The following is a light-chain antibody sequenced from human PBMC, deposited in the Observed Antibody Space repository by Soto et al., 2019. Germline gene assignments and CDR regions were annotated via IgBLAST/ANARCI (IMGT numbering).Light chain of an antibody. CDR1: QIVSSSY. CDR3: QHYGNSRTYT. J-gene: IGKJ2*01. CDR2: GAS. V-gene: IGKV3-20*01. Sequence: EIVLTQSPGTLSLSPGERATLSCRANQIVSSSYLAWYQQKPGQAPRLLIYGASHRAAGIPDRFSGSGSGTDFTLTISRLEPEDFALYYCQHYGNSRTYTFGQGTKLEIK.